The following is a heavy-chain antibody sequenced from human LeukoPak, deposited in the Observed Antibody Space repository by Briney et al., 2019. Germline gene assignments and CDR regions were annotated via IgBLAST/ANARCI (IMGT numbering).Heavy chain of an antibody. D-gene: IGHD3-10*01. V-gene: IGHV3-7*01. Sequence: GGSLRLSCAASSFTFSSYWMTWVRQAPGKGLEWVANIKEDGSKTFYVDSVKGRFTISRDNAKNSLYLQMNSLRAEDTAVYYCARDPYYEDSGSFAAFDIWGQGTMVTVSS. CDR2: IKEDGSKT. CDR3: ARDPYYEDSGSFAAFDI. J-gene: IGHJ3*02. CDR1: SFTFSSYW.